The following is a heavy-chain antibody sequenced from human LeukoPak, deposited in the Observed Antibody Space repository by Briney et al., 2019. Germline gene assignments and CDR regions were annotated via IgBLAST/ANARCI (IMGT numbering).Heavy chain of an antibody. CDR2: IRYDGSNK. D-gene: IGHD6-19*01. CDR3: AKRLVAVAGTQESFDY. V-gene: IGHV3-30*02. J-gene: IGHJ4*02. Sequence: PGGSLRLSCAASGFTFSSYGMHWVRQAPGKGLEWVAFIRYDGSNKYYADSVKGRFTISRDNSKNTLYLQMNSLRAEDTAVYYCAKRLVAVAGTQESFDYWGQGTLVTVSS. CDR1: GFTFSSYG.